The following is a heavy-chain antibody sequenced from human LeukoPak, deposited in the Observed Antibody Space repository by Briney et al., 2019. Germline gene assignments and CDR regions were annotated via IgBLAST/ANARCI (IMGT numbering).Heavy chain of an antibody. V-gene: IGHV1-69*04. CDR2: IIPILGIA. D-gene: IGHD6-19*01. CDR1: GGTFSSYA. J-gene: IGHJ2*01. Sequence: SVTVSCKASGGTFSSYAISWVRQAPGQGLEWMGRIIPILGIANYAQKFQGRVTITADKSTSTAYMELSSLRSEDTAVYYCARDSRYSSGWDYWYFDLWGRGTLVTVSS. CDR3: ARDSRYSSGWDYWYFDL.